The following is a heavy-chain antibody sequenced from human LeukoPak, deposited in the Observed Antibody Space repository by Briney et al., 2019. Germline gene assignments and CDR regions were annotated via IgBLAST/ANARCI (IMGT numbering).Heavy chain of an antibody. CDR1: GASIRSGDYY. CDR2: IYDSGST. CDR3: ARDCSGGSCYGAFDI. D-gene: IGHD2-15*01. V-gene: IGHV4-30-4*01. J-gene: IGHJ3*02. Sequence: SQTLSLTCTVSGASIRSGDYYWSWIRQPPGEGLEWIGYIYDSGSTYYNPSLKSRITISVDTSENRFSLKLSSVTATDTAVYYCARDCSGGSCYGAFDIWGQGTMVTVSS.